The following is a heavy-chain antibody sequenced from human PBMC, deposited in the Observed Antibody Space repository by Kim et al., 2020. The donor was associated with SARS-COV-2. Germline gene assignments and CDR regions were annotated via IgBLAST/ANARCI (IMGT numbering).Heavy chain of an antibody. V-gene: IGHV3-33*06. CDR1: GFTFSSYG. D-gene: IGHD3-22*01. Sequence: GGSLRLSCAASGFTFSSYGMHWVRQAPGKGLEWVAVIWYDGSNKYYADSVKGRFTISRDNSKNTLYLQMNSLRAEDTAVYYCAKATGSLDRPYDSSGYQSLIDFWGQGTLVTVSS. CDR2: IWYDGSNK. CDR3: AKATGSLDRPYDSSGYQSLIDF. J-gene: IGHJ4*02.